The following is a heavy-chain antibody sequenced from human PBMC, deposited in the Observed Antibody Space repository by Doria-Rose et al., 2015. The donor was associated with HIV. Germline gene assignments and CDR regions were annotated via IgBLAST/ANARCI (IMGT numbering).Heavy chain of an antibody. V-gene: IGHV2-26*01. D-gene: IGHD6-13*01. J-gene: IGHJ4*02. CDR1: GVSLSSPGMG. Sequence: QITLKESGPVLVKPTETLTLTCTVSGVSLSSPGMGVSWIRQPPGKALEWLANIFSDDERSYNTSLKSSLAISSGTYRCHVVLTMTDMDPVDTATYYCARIKSSRWYHKSDIDFWCQGTLVLVSA. CDR2: IFSDDER. CDR3: ARIKSSRWYHKSDIDF.